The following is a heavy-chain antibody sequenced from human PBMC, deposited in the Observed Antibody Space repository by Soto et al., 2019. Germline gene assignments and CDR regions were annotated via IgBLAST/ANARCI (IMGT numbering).Heavy chain of an antibody. Sequence: RGSLRLSCAAYGFSFSDHFIDWVRQAPGKGLEWIGRIKNKPHSYTTQYAASVEGIFTISRDDSKKLVFLQMNSLKTEDTAVYYCAREFGIGTAEPFLYIWGHGTTVSVSS. D-gene: IGHD6-13*01. V-gene: IGHV3-72*01. CDR3: AREFGIGTAEPFLYI. CDR1: GFSFSDHF. CDR2: IKNKPHSYTT. J-gene: IGHJ6*02.